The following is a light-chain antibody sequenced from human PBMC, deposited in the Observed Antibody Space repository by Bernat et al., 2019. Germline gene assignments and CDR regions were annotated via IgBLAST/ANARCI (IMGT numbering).Light chain of an antibody. J-gene: IGKJ1*01. V-gene: IGKV3-20*01. CDR2: AAS. CDR1: ESVRSSY. CDR3: QQYVSSPWT. Sequence: EIVLTQSPGTLSLSPGERATLSCRASESVRSSYLAWYQQIPGQAPRLLIYAASSRATGIPDRFSASGSGTDFTLTISRLEPEDSAVYYCQQYVSSPWTFGQGTKVEIQ.